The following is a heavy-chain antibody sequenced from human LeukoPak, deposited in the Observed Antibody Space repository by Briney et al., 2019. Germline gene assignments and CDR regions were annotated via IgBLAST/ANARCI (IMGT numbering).Heavy chain of an antibody. Sequence: GGSLRLSCAVSGFTFSRYWMNWVRQAPGKGLEWVASIEQDGGEKSYVDSVRGRFTISRDNAKNSLYLQMTSLRAEDTAVYYCARDGTAAGLYFDLWGQGSLVTVSS. D-gene: IGHD6-13*01. V-gene: IGHV3-7*01. CDR1: GFTFSRYW. J-gene: IGHJ4*01. CDR2: IEQDGGEK. CDR3: ARDGTAAGLYFDL.